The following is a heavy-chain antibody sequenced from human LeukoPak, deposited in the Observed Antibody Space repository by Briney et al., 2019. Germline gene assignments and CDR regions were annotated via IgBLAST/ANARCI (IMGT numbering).Heavy chain of an antibody. Sequence: GGSLRLSCAASGFTFSSYSMNWVRQAPGKGLEWVSSISSSSSYIYYADSVKGRFTISRDNAKNSLYLQMNSLRAEDTAVYYCARDFYGSGSYYIFDYWGQGTLVTVSS. CDR2: ISSSSSYI. CDR3: ARDFYGSGSYYIFDY. CDR1: GFTFSSYS. V-gene: IGHV3-21*01. J-gene: IGHJ4*02. D-gene: IGHD3-10*01.